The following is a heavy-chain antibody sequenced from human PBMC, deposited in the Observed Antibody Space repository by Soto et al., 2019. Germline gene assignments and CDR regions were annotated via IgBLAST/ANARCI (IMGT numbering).Heavy chain of an antibody. V-gene: IGHV3-30*18. CDR3: AKDLSSGWYSTFDY. Sequence: GGSLRLSCAASGFTFSSYGMHWVRQAPGKGLEWVAVISYDGSNKYYADSVKGRFTISRDNSKNTLYLQMNSLRAEDTAVYYCAKDLSSGWYSTFDYWGQGTLVTVSS. J-gene: IGHJ4*02. D-gene: IGHD6-19*01. CDR2: ISYDGSNK. CDR1: GFTFSSYG.